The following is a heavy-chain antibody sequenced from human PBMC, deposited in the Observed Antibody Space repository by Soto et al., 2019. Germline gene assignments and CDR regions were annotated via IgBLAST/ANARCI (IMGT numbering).Heavy chain of an antibody. V-gene: IGHV3-30-3*01. CDR2: ISYDGSNK. D-gene: IGHD4-17*01. CDR1: GFTFSSYA. CDR3: ARVLVYGDYAHPGYHYGMDV. J-gene: IGHJ6*02. Sequence: PGGSLRLSCAASGFTFSSYAMHWVRQAPGKGLEWVAVISYDGSNKYYADSVKGRFTISRDNSKNTLYLQMNSLRAEDTAVYYCARVLVYGDYAHPGYHYGMDVWGQGTTVTVSS.